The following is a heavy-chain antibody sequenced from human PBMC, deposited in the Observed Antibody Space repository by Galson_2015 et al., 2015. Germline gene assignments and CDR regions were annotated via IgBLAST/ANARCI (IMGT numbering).Heavy chain of an antibody. V-gene: IGHV1-3*01. CDR1: GYTFTSYD. CDR3: ARGEGGTSHFDY. Sequence: SVKVSCKASGYTFTSYDMHWVRQAPGQGLEWMGFINAGNGNTKYSQKFQGRVTITRDTSASTAYMELSSLRSEDTAVYYCARGEGGTSHFDYWGQGTLVTVSS. CDR2: INAGNGNT. D-gene: IGHD1-1*01. J-gene: IGHJ4*02.